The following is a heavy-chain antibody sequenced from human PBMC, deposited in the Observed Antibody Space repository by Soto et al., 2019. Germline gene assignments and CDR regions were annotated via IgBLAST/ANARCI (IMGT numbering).Heavy chain of an antibody. Sequence: SLRLSCAASGFTFSNAWMNWVRQAPGKGLEWVGRIKSKTDGGTTDYAAPVKGRFTISRDDSKNTLYLQMNSLKTEDTAVYYCTTGLRFLEWLSSSYGMDVWGQGTTVTVSS. J-gene: IGHJ6*02. D-gene: IGHD3-3*01. CDR3: TTGLRFLEWLSSSYGMDV. V-gene: IGHV3-15*07. CDR2: IKSKTDGGTT. CDR1: GFTFSNAW.